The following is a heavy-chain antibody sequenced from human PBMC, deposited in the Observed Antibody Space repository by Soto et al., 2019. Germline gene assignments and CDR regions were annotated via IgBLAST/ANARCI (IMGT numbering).Heavy chain of an antibody. V-gene: IGHV2-26*01. J-gene: IGHJ4*02. CDR3: ARIQDYVWGSYPYDV. CDR2: IFSNDEK. CDR1: GFSLNDARVG. Sequence: QVALKESGPVLVKPTETLTLTCTVSGFSLNDARVGVSWIRQPPGRALEWLAHIFSNDEKSYSTSLYNRLTISQDTSKSQVVLTMTNMGPVYTATYFCARIQDYVWGSYPYDVWGQGSLVTVSS. D-gene: IGHD3-16*02.